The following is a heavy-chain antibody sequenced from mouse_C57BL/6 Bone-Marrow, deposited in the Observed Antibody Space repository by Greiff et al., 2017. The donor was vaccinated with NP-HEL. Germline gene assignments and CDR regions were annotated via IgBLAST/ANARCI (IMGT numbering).Heavy chain of an antibody. CDR3: ARGTVVETWYAMDY. V-gene: IGHV3-6*01. D-gene: IGHD1-1*01. CDR1: GYSITSGYY. CDR2: ISYDGSN. J-gene: IGHJ4*01. Sequence: ESGPGLVKPSQSLSLTCSVTGYSITSGYYWNWIRQFPGNKLEWMGYISYDGSNNYNPSLKNRISITRDTSKNQFFLKLNSVTTEDTATYYCARGTVVETWYAMDYWGQGTSVTVSS.